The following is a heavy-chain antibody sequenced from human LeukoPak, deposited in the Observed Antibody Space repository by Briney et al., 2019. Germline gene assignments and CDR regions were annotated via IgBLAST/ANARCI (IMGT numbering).Heavy chain of an antibody. Sequence: SETLSLTCAVYGGSFSGYYWSWIRQPPGKGLEWIGEINHSGGTNYNPSLKSRATISVDTSKNQFSLKLSSVTAADTAVYYCARDLLKRGYYYGSGSYPRRGMDVWGKGTTVTVSS. V-gene: IGHV4-34*01. J-gene: IGHJ6*04. CDR3: ARDLLKRGYYYGSGSYPRRGMDV. D-gene: IGHD3-10*01. CDR1: GGSFSGYY. CDR2: INHSGGT.